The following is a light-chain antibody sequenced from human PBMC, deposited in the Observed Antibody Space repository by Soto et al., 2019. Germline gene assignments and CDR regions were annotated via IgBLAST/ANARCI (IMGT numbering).Light chain of an antibody. J-gene: IGLJ1*01. Sequence: QSVLTQPPSVSEAPRQRVTISCSGSSSNIGNNAVNWYQQLPGKPPKLLIYYDDLRPSGVSDRFSGSKSGTSASLAISGLQSEDEADYYCAAWDDSLYGYVFGTGTKVTVL. V-gene: IGLV1-36*01. CDR1: SSNIGNNA. CDR3: AAWDDSLYGYV. CDR2: YDD.